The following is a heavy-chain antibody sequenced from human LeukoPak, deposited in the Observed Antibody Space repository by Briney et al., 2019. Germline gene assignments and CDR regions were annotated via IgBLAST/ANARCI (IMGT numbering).Heavy chain of an antibody. D-gene: IGHD3-10*01. J-gene: IGHJ4*02. CDR1: GFNFNDSG. Sequence: GRSLRLSCAASGFNFNDSGMHWVRQAPGKGLEWVAVIWYDGSEKYYADSVKGRLTISRDNSKNTLYLQMNSLGADDTAVYYCARDGYYGSGRPFDYWGQGALVSVSS. CDR2: IWYDGSEK. V-gene: IGHV3-33*01. CDR3: ARDGYYGSGRPFDY.